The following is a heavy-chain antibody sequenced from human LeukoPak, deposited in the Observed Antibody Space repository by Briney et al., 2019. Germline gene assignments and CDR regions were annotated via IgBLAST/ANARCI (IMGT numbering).Heavy chain of an antibody. J-gene: IGHJ6*02. CDR3: AKDNTYYDFWSGYYTGYYYGMDV. Sequence: GGSLRLSCAASEFTFNTYAVSWVRQAPGKGLEWVSAISGDGGITYYADSVKGRFTISRDNSKNTLYLQMNSLRAEDTAVYYCAKDNTYYDFWSGYYTGYYYGMDVWGQGTTVTVSS. D-gene: IGHD3-3*01. CDR2: ISGDGGIT. CDR1: EFTFNTYA. V-gene: IGHV3-23*01.